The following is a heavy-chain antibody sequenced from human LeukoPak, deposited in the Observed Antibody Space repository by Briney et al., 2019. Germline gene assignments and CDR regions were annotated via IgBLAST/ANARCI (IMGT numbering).Heavy chain of an antibody. V-gene: IGHV3-30*04. Sequence: GRSLRLSCAASGFTFSNYALHWVRQAPGKGLEWVAVISYDGTNKYYADSVKGRFTISRDNSKNTLYLQMNSLRAEDTAIYYCAKDVDYGDYVVSWGQGTLVTVSS. D-gene: IGHD4-17*01. CDR3: AKDVDYGDYVVS. CDR2: ISYDGTNK. J-gene: IGHJ4*02. CDR1: GFTFSNYA.